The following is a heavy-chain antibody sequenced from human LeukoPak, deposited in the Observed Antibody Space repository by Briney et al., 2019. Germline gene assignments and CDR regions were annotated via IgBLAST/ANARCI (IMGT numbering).Heavy chain of an antibody. J-gene: IGHJ5*02. CDR3: ARTAARQDWFDP. V-gene: IGHV1-2*02. CDR2: INPNSGGT. Sequence: ASVKVSCKASGYTFTSYGISWVRQAPGQGLEWMGWINPNSGGTNYAQKFQGRITMTRDTSISTAYMELSRLRSDDTAVYYCARTAARQDWFDPWGQGTLVTVSS. CDR1: GYTFTSYG. D-gene: IGHD6-6*01.